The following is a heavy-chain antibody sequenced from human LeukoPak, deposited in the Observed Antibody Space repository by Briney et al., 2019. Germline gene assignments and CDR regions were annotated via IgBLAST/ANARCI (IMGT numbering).Heavy chain of an antibody. Sequence: GGSLRLSCAASGFTFSRYDMHWVPDAPGKGLEWGSAICTPGDTYYPGSVKGRCTISTEKTKNSFYLQRHSLRAGDTAVYYCARGPMVRGVIIRIFDYWGQGTLVTVSS. CDR2: ICTPGDT. D-gene: IGHD3-10*01. V-gene: IGHV3-13*01. CDR1: GFTFSRYD. J-gene: IGHJ4*02. CDR3: ARGPMVRGVIIRIFDY.